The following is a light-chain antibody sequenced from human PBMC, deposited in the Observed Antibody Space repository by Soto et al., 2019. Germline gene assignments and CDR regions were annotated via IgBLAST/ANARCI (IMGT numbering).Light chain of an antibody. CDR3: QQYDNLPPFP. CDR2: DAS. V-gene: IGKV1-33*01. CDR1: QDINNY. Sequence: DIKRNHSPSALSASGGDRVTITCQASQDINNYLNWYQQKPGKAPKLLIYDASNLETGVPSRFSGSGSGTAFTFTISSLQPEDIATYYCQQYDNLPPFPFGQGTLLAIK. J-gene: IGKJ5*01.